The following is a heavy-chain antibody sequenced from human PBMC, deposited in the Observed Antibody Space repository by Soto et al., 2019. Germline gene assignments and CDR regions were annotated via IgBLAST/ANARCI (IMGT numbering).Heavy chain of an antibody. CDR1: GFTFSSYG. CDR3: AMNSIAVAGIVPYYFDY. J-gene: IGHJ4*02. CDR2: IWYDGSNK. Sequence: GGSLRLSCAASGFTFSSYGMHWVRQAPGKGLEWVAVIWYDGSNKYYADSVKGRFTISRDNSKNTLYLQMNSLRAEDTAVYYCAMNSIAVAGIVPYYFDYWGQGTLVTVSS. D-gene: IGHD6-19*01. V-gene: IGHV3-33*01.